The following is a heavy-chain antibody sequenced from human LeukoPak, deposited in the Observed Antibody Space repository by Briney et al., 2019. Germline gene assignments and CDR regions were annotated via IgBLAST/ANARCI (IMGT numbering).Heavy chain of an antibody. CDR1: GFTFDNYG. V-gene: IGHV3-33*06. J-gene: IGHJ4*02. D-gene: IGHD3-10*01. Sequence: GGSLRLSCAASGFTFDNYGMHWVRQAPGKGLEWVAVIWYDGSNKYYADSVKGRFTISRDNSKNTLYLQMNSLRAEDTAVYYCAKDPSYHYGSGSYTDYYFDYWGQGTLVTVSS. CDR2: IWYDGSNK. CDR3: AKDPSYHYGSGSYTDYYFDY.